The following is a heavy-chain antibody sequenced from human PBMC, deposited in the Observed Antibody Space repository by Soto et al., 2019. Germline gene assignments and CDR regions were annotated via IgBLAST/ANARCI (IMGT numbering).Heavy chain of an antibody. J-gene: IGHJ5*01. V-gene: IGHV1-8*01. CDR3: ARVSSPGHYKWFDS. D-gene: IGHD6-13*01. CDR2: MNPNSGNT. Sequence: XSGKVSCNASGYTFTSYDSNLVRQATGQGLEWMGWMNPNSGNTGYAQKFQGRVTMTRNTSISTAYMELSSLRSEDTAVYYCARVSSPGHYKWFDSWGQGTLVTVSS. CDR1: GYTFTSYD.